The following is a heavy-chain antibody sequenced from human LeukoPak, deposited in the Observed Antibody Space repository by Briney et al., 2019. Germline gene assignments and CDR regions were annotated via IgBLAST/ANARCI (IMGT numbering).Heavy chain of an antibody. J-gene: IGHJ4*02. V-gene: IGHV4-59*01. Sequence: SETLSLTCTVSGGSISGYYWSWIRQPPGKGLEWIGYIYYSGSTNYNPSLKSRVTISVDTSKNQFSLRLRSVTAADTAVYYCARGVGVVTPFDYWGQGTLVTVSS. CDR3: ARGVGVVTPFDY. CDR2: IYYSGST. CDR1: GGSISGYY. D-gene: IGHD2-21*02.